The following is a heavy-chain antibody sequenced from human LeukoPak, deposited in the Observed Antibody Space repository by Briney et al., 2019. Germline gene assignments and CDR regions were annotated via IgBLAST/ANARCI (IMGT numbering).Heavy chain of an antibody. CDR3: ARPRVDYYYYMDV. Sequence: KPSETLSFTCAVYGGSFSGYYWSWIRQPPGKGLEWIGEINHSGSTNYNPSLKSRVTISVDTSKNQFSLKLSSVTAADTAVYYCARPRVDYYYYMDVWGKGTTVTISS. D-gene: IGHD3-3*01. J-gene: IGHJ6*03. CDR1: GGSFSGYY. CDR2: INHSGST. V-gene: IGHV4-34*01.